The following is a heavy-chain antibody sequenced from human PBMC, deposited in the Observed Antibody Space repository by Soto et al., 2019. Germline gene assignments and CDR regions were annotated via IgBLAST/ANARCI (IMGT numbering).Heavy chain of an antibody. CDR1: GFTFISYG. D-gene: IGHD1-26*01. CDR3: AKGGVGDFDI. CDR2: ISGSGGST. Sequence: PGGSLRLSCAASGFTFISYGMSWVRQAPGKGLEWVSGISGSGGSTYYADSVKGRFTISRDKSKNTLYLQMTSLRAEDTAVYYCAKGGVGDFDIWGQGTMVTVSS. J-gene: IGHJ3*02. V-gene: IGHV3-23*01.